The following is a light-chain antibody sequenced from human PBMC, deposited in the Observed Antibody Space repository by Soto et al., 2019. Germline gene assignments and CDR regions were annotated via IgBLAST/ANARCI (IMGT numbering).Light chain of an antibody. CDR1: QSVSNS. Sequence: EVVLTQSPVTLSLSPGERATLSCRASQSVSNSLAWYQQRPGQAPRLLIYEASKRATGIPASFSGSGSGTDFTLTISSLESEDFAVYYCQQRSTWPWTFGQGTNLEI. V-gene: IGKV3-11*01. CDR2: EAS. CDR3: QQRSTWPWT. J-gene: IGKJ2*02.